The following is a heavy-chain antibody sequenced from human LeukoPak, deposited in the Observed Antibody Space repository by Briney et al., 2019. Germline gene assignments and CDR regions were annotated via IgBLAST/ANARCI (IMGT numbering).Heavy chain of an antibody. CDR2: IGGSGGTT. J-gene: IGHJ4*02. CDR1: GFSFSNYG. V-gene: IGHV3-23*01. CDR3: AKDRVGATLYFDY. D-gene: IGHD1-26*01. Sequence: GGSLRLSCAASGFSFSNYGMSWVRQAPGKGLEWVSAIGGSGGTTYYADSMKGRFTISRDNSKNTLYLQMNSLRAEDTAVYYCAKDRVGATLYFDYWGQGTLVTASS.